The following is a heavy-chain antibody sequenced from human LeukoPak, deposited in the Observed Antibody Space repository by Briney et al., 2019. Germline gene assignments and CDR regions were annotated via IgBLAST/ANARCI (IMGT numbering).Heavy chain of an antibody. CDR1: GFTFSSYW. CDR2: IKQDGSEK. CDR3: ARSTWGSYFYPLVHFDY. Sequence: GGSLRLSCAASGFTFSSYWMSWVRQAPGKGLEWVANIKQDGSEKYYVDSVKGRFTISRDNAKNSLYLQMNSLRAEDTAVYYCARSTWGSYFYPLVHFDYWGQGTLVTVSS. J-gene: IGHJ4*02. V-gene: IGHV3-7*01. D-gene: IGHD3-16*01.